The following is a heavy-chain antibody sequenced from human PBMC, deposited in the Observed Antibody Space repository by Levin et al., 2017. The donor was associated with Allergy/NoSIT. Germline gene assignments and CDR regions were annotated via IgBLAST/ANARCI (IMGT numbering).Heavy chain of an antibody. V-gene: IGHV3-23*01. CDR3: AKCSHSSSWPYYFDY. CDR2: ISGSTGST. J-gene: IGHJ4*02. CDR1: GFTFSSYA. Sequence: AGGSLRLSCAASGFTFSSYAMSWVRQAPGKGLEWVSSISGSTGSTYYADSGKGRFTISRDNSKNTLYLQMNSLRAEDTAVYYCAKCSHSSSWPYYFDYWGQGTLVTVSS. D-gene: IGHD6-13*01.